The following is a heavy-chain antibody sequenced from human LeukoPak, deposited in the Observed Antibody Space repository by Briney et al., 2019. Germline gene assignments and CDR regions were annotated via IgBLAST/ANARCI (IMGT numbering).Heavy chain of an antibody. CDR3: ARAMDY. J-gene: IGHJ4*02. CDR2: IRSNSDGGAI. V-gene: IGHV3-15*07. CDR1: GFNFDNAW. Sequence: GGSLRLSCATSGFNFDNAWMNWVRQAPGKGLEWVGRIRSNSDGGAIDYAAPVKGRFALSRDDSKNTLYLQMNSLRAEDTAVYYCARAMDYWGQGTLVTVSS.